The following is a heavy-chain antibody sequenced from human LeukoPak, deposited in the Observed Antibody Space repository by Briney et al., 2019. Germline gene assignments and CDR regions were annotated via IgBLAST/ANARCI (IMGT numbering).Heavy chain of an antibody. D-gene: IGHD3-3*01. Sequence: SETLSLTCTVSGASISSYYWSWIRQPPGKGLEWIGYVYYSGSTNYNPSLKSRVTISVDTSKNQFSLKLSSVTAADTAVYYCARDKGWSGHIKGDWFDPWGQGTLVTVSS. V-gene: IGHV4-59*01. CDR2: VYYSGST. J-gene: IGHJ5*02. CDR1: GASISSYY. CDR3: ARDKGWSGHIKGDWFDP.